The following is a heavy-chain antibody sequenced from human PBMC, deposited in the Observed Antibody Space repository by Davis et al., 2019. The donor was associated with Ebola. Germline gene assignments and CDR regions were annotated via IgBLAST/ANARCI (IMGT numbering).Heavy chain of an antibody. V-gene: IGHV3-23*01. J-gene: IGHJ4*02. CDR3: AKGVKYSSSWPFDY. Sequence: GESLKISCAASGFTFSSYAMSWVRQAPGKGLEWVSAISGSGGSTYYADSVKGRFTISRDNSKNTLYLQMNSLRAEDTAVYYCAKGVKYSSSWPFDYWGQGTLVTVSS. D-gene: IGHD6-13*01. CDR2: ISGSGGST. CDR1: GFTFSSYA.